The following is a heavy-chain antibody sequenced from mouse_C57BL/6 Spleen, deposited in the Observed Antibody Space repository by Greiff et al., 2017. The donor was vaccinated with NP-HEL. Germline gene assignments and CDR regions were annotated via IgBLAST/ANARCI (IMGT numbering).Heavy chain of an antibody. V-gene: IGHV1-82*01. D-gene: IGHD4-1*01. CDR2: IYPGDGDT. CDR3: ATGTGFDY. Sequence: VQLQQSGPELVKPGASVKISCKASGYAFSSSWMNWVKQRPGKGLEWIGRIYPGDGDTNYNGKFKGKATLTADKSSSTAYMQLSSLTSEDSAVYFCATGTGFDYWGQGTTLTVSS. J-gene: IGHJ2*01. CDR1: GYAFSSSW.